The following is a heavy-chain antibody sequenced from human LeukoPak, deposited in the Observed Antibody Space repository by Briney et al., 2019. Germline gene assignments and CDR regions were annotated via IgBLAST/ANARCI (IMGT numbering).Heavy chain of an antibody. CDR1: GFTFDDYA. CDR2: ISWNSGSI. Sequence: GRSLRLSCAASGFTFDDYAMHWVRQAPGKGLEWVSGISWNSGSIGYADSVKGRFTISRDNAKNSLYLQMNSLRAEDMALYYSASSKQWLSTQFDYWGQGTLVTVSS. V-gene: IGHV3-9*03. CDR3: ASSKQWLSTQFDY. J-gene: IGHJ4*02. D-gene: IGHD6-19*01.